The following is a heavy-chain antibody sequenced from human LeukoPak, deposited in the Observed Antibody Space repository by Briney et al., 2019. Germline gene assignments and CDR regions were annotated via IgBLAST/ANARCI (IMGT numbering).Heavy chain of an antibody. V-gene: IGHV1-2*02. CDR2: INPNSGGT. J-gene: IGHJ4*02. Sequence: GASVKVSCKASGYTFTGYYMHWVRQAPGQGLEWMGWINPNSGGTNYAQKFQGRVTMTRDTSISTAYMELSSLRSEDTAVYYCARGPRYNWNYLGDFDYWGQGTLVTVSS. CDR3: ARGPRYNWNYLGDFDY. CDR1: GYTFTGYY. D-gene: IGHD1-7*01.